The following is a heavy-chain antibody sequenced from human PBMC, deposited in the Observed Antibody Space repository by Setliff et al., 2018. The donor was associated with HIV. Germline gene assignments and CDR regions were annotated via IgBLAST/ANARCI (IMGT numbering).Heavy chain of an antibody. CDR1: GFSFDDYA. CDR2: ISGSAGST. V-gene: IGHV3-23*01. D-gene: IGHD3-22*01. Sequence: GGSLRLSCAASGFSFDDYAMHWVRQAPGKGLEWVSGISGSAGSTYYADSVKGRFTISRDNSKSTLYLQMNSLRAEDTAVYYCAKAARDYYDSSGYYIGIDYWGRGTLVTVSS. CDR3: AKAARDYYDSSGYYIGIDY. J-gene: IGHJ4*02.